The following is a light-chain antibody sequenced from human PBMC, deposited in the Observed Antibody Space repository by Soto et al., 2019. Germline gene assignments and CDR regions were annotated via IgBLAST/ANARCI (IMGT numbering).Light chain of an antibody. V-gene: IGKV4-1*01. CDR3: HQYYTTPFT. Sequence: DIVMTQSPDSLAVSLGERATINCKSSQSVLYSSNNKNYLAWYQQKPGQPPKLLIYWASTRESGVPDRFSGSGSGTDFTLTISSLQAEDVAVYYWHQYYTTPFTFGPGTKVDIK. J-gene: IGKJ3*01. CDR1: QSVLYSSNNKNY. CDR2: WAS.